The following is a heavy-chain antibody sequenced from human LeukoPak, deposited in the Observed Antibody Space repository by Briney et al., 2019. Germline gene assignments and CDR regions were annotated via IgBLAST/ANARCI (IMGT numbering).Heavy chain of an antibody. D-gene: IGHD6-19*01. V-gene: IGHV4-34*01. J-gene: IGHJ4*02. CDR1: GGSFSGYY. CDR3: ASIAVAGRVSDY. Sequence: MSSETLSLTCAVYGGSFSGYYWSWIRQPPGKGLEWIGEINHSGSTNYNPSLKSRVTISVATSKNQFSLKLSSVAAADTAVYYCASIAVAGRVSDYWGQGTLVTVSS. CDR2: INHSGST.